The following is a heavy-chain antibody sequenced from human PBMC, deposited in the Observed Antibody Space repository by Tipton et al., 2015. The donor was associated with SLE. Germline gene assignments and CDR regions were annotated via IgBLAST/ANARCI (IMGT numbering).Heavy chain of an antibody. V-gene: IGHV4-61*02. J-gene: IGHJ4*02. CDR1: GDSFGSSAYY. CDR2: MYVSGAV. Sequence: TLSLTCNVSGDSFGSSAYYWTWIRQPAGKGMEWLGRMYVSGAVNYNPPLNNRVTISLDKSKNQFSLKLTSMTAADTAVYYCARGNDYIWGIDFWGPGTLVTVSS. CDR3: ARGNDYIWGIDF. D-gene: IGHD3-16*01.